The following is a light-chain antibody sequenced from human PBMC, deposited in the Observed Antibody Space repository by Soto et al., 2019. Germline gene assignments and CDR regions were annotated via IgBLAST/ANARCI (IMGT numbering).Light chain of an antibody. CDR1: QSVSSSY. CDR3: HQYGSSPFT. Sequence: EIVLTQSPGTLSLSPGERATLSCRASQSVSSSYLAWYQQKPGQAPRLLIYGASSRATGIPDRFSGSGSGTAFTLTISTLEPEYFPVYYCHQYGSSPFTFGPATNVQSK. J-gene: IGKJ3*01. V-gene: IGKV3-20*01. CDR2: GAS.